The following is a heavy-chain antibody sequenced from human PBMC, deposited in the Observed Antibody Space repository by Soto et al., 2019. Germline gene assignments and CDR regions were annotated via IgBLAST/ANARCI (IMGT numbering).Heavy chain of an antibody. CDR1: GGSISSRPNS. Sequence: PSETLSLTCTVSGGSISSRPNSWGWIRQPPGKGLEWIGTISYSGNTYYNPALNSRVTVSVDTSKNQFSLKVNSVTAADTAVYYCARVSWMGRLWVDPWGQGTLVTVSS. V-gene: IGHV4-39*01. CDR3: ARVSWMGRLWVDP. J-gene: IGHJ5*02. D-gene: IGHD5-12*01. CDR2: ISYSGNT.